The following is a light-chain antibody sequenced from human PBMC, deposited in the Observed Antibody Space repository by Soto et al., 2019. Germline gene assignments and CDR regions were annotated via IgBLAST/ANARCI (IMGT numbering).Light chain of an antibody. CDR3: HCQVFGNSPVYS. CDR1: QSIRSSY. J-gene: IGKJ2*01. Sequence: EIVLTQSPGTLSLSPGESATLSCRASQSIRSSYLAWYQQKPGQAPRLLIYAASARATGLPDRFSGSGSGTDFTLTISRLEPEDFAMYYCHCQVFGNSPVYSFGQGTKLEI. CDR2: AAS. V-gene: IGKV3-20*01.